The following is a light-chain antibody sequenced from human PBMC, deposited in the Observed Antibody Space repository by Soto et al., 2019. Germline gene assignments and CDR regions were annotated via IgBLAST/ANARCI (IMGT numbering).Light chain of an antibody. J-gene: IGKJ2*01. V-gene: IGKV1-8*01. CDR1: QGISNY. CDR2: AAS. Sequence: IRVTQSPSPFFASTRSQVHLPFPASQGISNYLARYQQKPGKAPKLLIYAASTLQSGVPSRFSGSGSGTDFTLTISCLQSEDFATYYCQQYYSYPTFGQGTKLEIK. CDR3: QQYYSYPT.